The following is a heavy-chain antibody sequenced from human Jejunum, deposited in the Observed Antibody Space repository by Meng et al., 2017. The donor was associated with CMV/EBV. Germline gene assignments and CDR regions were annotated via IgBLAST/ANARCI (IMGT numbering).Heavy chain of an antibody. V-gene: IGHV3-21*01. CDR3: AREWSVGAYNWFDP. D-gene: IGHD1-26*01. CDR1: GFSFSNYI. CDR2: ISSSSSYI. Sequence: SGFSFSNYIMNWVRRAPGKGLEWVSSISSSSSYIYYADSVKSRFTISRDNAKNSLYLQMDSLRVEDTAVYYCAREWSVGAYNWFDPWGQGTLVTVSS. J-gene: IGHJ5*02.